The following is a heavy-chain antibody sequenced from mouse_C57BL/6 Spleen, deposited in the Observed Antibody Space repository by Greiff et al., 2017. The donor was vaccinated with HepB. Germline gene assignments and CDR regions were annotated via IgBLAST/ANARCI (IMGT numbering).Heavy chain of an antibody. CDR3: ARSSFYYGSSYWYFDV. D-gene: IGHD1-1*01. CDR1: GFTFSDYG. CDR2: ISSGSSTF. J-gene: IGHJ1*03. V-gene: IGHV5-17*01. Sequence: EVQGVESGGGLVKPGGSLKLSCAASGFTFSDYGMHWVRQAPEKGLEWVAYISSGSSTFYYADTVKGRFTISRDNAKNTLFLQMTSLRSEDTAMYYCARSSFYYGSSYWYFDVWGTGTTVTVSS.